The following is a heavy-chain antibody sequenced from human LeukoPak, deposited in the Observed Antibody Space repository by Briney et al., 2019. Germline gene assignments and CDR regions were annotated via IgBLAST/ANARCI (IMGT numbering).Heavy chain of an antibody. CDR1: GGSFSGYY. Sequence: SETLSLTCAVYGGSFSGYYWSWIRQPPGKGREWIGEINHSGSTNYNPSLKSRVTISVDTSKNQFSLKLSSVTAADTAVYYCARDVTGTVNWFDPWGQGTLVTVSS. CDR3: ARDVTGTVNWFDP. J-gene: IGHJ5*02. D-gene: IGHD1-7*01. CDR2: INHSGST. V-gene: IGHV4-34*01.